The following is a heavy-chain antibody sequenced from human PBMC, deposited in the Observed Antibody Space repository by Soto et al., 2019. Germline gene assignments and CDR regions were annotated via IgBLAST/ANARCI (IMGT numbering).Heavy chain of an antibody. D-gene: IGHD6-19*01. CDR2: INAGNGNT. J-gene: IGHJ6*02. V-gene: IGHV1-3*01. Sequence: ASVKVSCKVSGYTFTSYAMHWVRQAPGQRLEWMGWINAGNGNTKYSQKFQGRVTITRDTSVSTAYMELSSLRSEDTAVYYCAKLIAVAGTPPYYYYGMDVWGQGTTVTVSS. CDR3: AKLIAVAGTPPYYYYGMDV. CDR1: GYTFTSYA.